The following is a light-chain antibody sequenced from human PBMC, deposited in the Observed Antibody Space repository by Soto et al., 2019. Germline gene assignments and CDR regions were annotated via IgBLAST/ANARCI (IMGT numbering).Light chain of an antibody. V-gene: IGKV3-11*01. CDR1: QSVSSY. CDR3: QERNNWPPEGT. J-gene: IGKJ1*01. Sequence: ETVLTQSPATLSLSPGERATLSCRASQSVSSYLAWYQQKPGQAPRLLIYDASNRATGIPARFSGRWSGTDFTLTIISLEPEDFAVYYCQERNNWPPEGTFGQGTKVESK. CDR2: DAS.